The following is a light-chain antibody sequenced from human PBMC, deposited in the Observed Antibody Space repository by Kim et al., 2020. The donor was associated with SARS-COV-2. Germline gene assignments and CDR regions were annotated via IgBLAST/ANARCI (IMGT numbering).Light chain of an antibody. Sequence: GQKVTISCSGSSSNIGNNYVSWYQQLPGTAPKLLIYGNNKRPSGIPDRFSGSKSGTSATLGITGLQTGDEADYYCGTWDNSLSAGVFGGGTQLTVL. CDR3: GTWDNSLSAGV. CDR2: GNN. J-gene: IGLJ3*02. V-gene: IGLV1-51*01. CDR1: SSNIGNNY.